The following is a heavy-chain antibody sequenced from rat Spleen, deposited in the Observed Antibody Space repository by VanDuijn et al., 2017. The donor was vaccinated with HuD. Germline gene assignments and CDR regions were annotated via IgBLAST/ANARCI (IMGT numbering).Heavy chain of an antibody. CDR2: ISTGGDYT. CDR3: ARALTSEGFYFDN. J-gene: IGHJ2*01. V-gene: IGHV5S14*01. Sequence: EVHLVESGGDLVQPGRSLKLSCAASGFTFSNYGMAWVRQTPTKVLEWVASISTGGDYTYYRDSVKGRFTISRDNAKKIQYLQMDSLRSEDTATYYCARALTSEGFYFDNWGQGVMVTVSS. D-gene: IGHD1-11*01. CDR1: GFTFSNYG.